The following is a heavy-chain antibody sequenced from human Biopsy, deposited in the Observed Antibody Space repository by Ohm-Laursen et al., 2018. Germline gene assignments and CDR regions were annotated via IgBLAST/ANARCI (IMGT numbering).Heavy chain of an antibody. V-gene: IGHV3-21*01. CDR2: ISETSSHI. CDR3: ARSPGRDRMDV. J-gene: IGHJ6*02. D-gene: IGHD1-14*01. CDR1: GFTFSSYS. Sequence: SLRLSCTASGFTFSSYSMNWVRQAPGKGLKWISYISETSSHIYDADSVKGRFIVSRDNDKNSLYLQMNSLRAEDTAVYHCARSPGRDRMDVWGQGTTVIVSS.